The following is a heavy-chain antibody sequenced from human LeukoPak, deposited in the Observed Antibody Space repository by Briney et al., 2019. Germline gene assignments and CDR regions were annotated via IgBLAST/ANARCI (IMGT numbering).Heavy chain of an antibody. CDR1: GFTFSSYG. CDR2: VNYSGGST. D-gene: IGHD1-14*01. J-gene: IGHJ4*02. CDR3: AKDVRMKRPPPEGFDY. Sequence: GGTLRLSCAASGFTFSSYGMSWVRQAPGKGLEWVSGVNYSGGSTFFGDPVKGRFTISRDNSKNTLSLQMNSLRAEDTAVYYCAKDVRMKRPPPEGFDYWGQGTLVTVSS. V-gene: IGHV3-23*01.